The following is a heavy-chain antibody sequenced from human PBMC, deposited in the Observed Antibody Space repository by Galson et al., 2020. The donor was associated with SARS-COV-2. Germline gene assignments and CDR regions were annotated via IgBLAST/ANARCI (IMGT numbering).Heavy chain of an antibody. CDR1: GYRFIDYL. Sequence: ASVKVSCRASGYRFIDYLMHWVRQAPGQGLEWMGWINPRGGGGKYPQKFQGRVTMTTDTSIGMAYMELNNLRSDDTAIYYCTRTGGMDVWGQGTRVTVS. V-gene: IGHV1-2*02. CDR3: TRTGGMDV. CDR2: INPRGGGG. J-gene: IGHJ6*02.